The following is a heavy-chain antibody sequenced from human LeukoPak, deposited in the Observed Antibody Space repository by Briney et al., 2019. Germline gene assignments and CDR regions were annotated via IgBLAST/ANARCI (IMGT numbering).Heavy chain of an antibody. J-gene: IGHJ4*02. CDR2: IGISSGNT. V-gene: IGHV3-48*04. CDR1: GSPLNVFS. CDR3: ARDHNYAFDN. D-gene: IGHD1-1*01. Sequence: GGPLSLSFAAPGSPLNVFSMTWAGQAQGKGWGWISYIGISSGNTKYADSVKGRFTISGDNAKNSLYLQMNNLRVEDTAVYYCARDHNYAFDNWGQGTLVTVSS.